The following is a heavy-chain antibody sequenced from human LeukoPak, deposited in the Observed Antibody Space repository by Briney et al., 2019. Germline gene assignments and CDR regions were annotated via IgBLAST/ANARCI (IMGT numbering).Heavy chain of an antibody. CDR1: GGSISSSNW. CDR3: ARAGITMVRGFDP. V-gene: IGHV4-4*02. D-gene: IGHD3-10*01. J-gene: IGHJ5*02. Sequence: SETVSLNCAVSGGSISSSNWWGSVRQSPGKGLEGIGGIYHSGSTNYNPSRQSRVTISVDKSKNQFSLKLSSVSAADTAVYYCARAGITMVRGFDPWGQGTLVTVSS. CDR2: IYHSGST.